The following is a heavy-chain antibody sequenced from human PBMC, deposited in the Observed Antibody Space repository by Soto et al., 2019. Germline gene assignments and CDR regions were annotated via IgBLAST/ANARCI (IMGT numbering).Heavy chain of an antibody. CDR1: GYTFSNHW. CDR3: AAGYTTGLDGFDI. J-gene: IGHJ3*02. Sequence: PGESLKISCKGSGYTFSNHWIGWVRQMPGEGLEWMGIIYPGDSDPRYSPSFQGQVTISADKSITTAYLQWTSRPALDTAMYYCAAGYTTGLDGFDIWGQGTMATVSS. D-gene: IGHD2-2*02. V-gene: IGHV5-51*01. CDR2: IYPGDSDP.